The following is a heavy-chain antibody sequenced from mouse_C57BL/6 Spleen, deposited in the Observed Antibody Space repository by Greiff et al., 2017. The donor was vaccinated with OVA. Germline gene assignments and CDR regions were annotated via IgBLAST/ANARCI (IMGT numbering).Heavy chain of an antibody. CDR1: GFTFSSYG. Sequence: DVKLVESGGDLVKPGGSLKLSCAASGFTFSSYGMSWVRQTPDKRLEWVATISSGGSYTYYPDSVKGRFTISRDNAKNTLYLQMSSLKSEDTAMYYCARHFITTVVEGFAYWGQGTLVTVSA. CDR2: ISSGGSYT. CDR3: ARHFITTVVEGFAY. D-gene: IGHD1-1*01. V-gene: IGHV5-6*02. J-gene: IGHJ3*01.